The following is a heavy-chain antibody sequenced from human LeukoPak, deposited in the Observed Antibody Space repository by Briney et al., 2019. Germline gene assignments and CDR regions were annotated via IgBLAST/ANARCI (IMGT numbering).Heavy chain of an antibody. CDR1: GGSISSYY. V-gene: IGHV4-59*08. Sequence: SSETLSHTCIVPGGSISSYYWTWIRQPPGKGLEWIGNIFYSGSPNYNPSLKSRVTISFDTSKNQFSLKLSSVAAADTAVYYCARVGHLAAAGTYDYWGQGTLVTVSS. J-gene: IGHJ4*02. CDR3: ARVGHLAAAGTYDY. CDR2: IFYSGSP. D-gene: IGHD6-13*01.